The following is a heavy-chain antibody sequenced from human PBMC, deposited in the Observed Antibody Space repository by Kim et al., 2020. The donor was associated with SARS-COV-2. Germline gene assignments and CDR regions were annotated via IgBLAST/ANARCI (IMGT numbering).Heavy chain of an antibody. Sequence: IRVTISVDTSKNQFSLKLSSVTAADTAVYYCARLADYVWGSYRYIYFDYWGQGTLVTVSS. CDR3: ARLADYVWGSYRYIYFDY. J-gene: IGHJ4*02. D-gene: IGHD3-16*02. V-gene: IGHV4-39*01.